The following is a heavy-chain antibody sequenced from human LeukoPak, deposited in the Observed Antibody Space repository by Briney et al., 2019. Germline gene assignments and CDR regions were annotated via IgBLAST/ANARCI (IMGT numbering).Heavy chain of an antibody. V-gene: IGHV3-7*01. J-gene: IGHJ4*02. D-gene: IGHD6-19*01. CDR1: GFTFSSYW. CDR2: IKQDGSEK. CDR3: CAVAGLYYFDY. Sequence: GGSLRLSCAASGFTFSSYWMSWVRQAPGKGLEWVANIKQDGSEKYYVDSVKGRFTISRDNAKNSLYLQTNSLRAEDTAVYYCCAVAGLYYFDYWGQGTLVTVSS.